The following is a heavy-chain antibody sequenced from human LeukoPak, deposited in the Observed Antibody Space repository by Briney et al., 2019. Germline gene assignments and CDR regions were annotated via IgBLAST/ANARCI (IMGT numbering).Heavy chain of an antibody. CDR1: GYTFTNYY. V-gene: IGHV1-46*01. J-gene: IGHJ4*02. Sequence: GASVKVSCKASGYTFTNYYMHWVRQAPGQGLEWMGIINRSDGKTSYAQKFQGRVTMTRDTSTSTVYMELSSLRSEDTAVYYCARGSDVLRYFDWLYYFDYWGQGTLVTVSS. CDR2: INRSDGKT. CDR3: ARGSDVLRYFDWLYYFDY. D-gene: IGHD3-9*01.